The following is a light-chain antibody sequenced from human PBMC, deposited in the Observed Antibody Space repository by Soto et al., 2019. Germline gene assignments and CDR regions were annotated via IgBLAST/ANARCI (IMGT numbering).Light chain of an antibody. V-gene: IGLV2-11*01. J-gene: IGLJ1*01. CDR1: SSDVGGYSY. Sequence: QAVVTQPRSVSGSPGQSVTISCTGTSSDVGGYSYVSWYQQHPGKAPKLMIYDVSKRPSGVPDRFSGSKSGNTASLTISGLQAEDEADYCCSSAGSYSYVFGTGTKLTVL. CDR2: DVS. CDR3: CSSAGSYSYV.